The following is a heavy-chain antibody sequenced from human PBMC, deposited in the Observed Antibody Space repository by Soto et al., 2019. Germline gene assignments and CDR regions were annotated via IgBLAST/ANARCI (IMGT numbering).Heavy chain of an antibody. D-gene: IGHD7-27*01. CDR3: ARPRGEAGHWFDP. J-gene: IGHJ5*02. CDR1: GYTFTGNG. V-gene: IGHV1-18*01. Sequence: ASVKVSCKVSGYTFTGNGISWVRQAPGQGLEWMGLSSAYYGKTNYAYQLHGRVTHTTDTSTTTDYTARSRLRTDDTAVYYCARPRGEAGHWFDPWGQGTLVTVS. CDR2: SSAYYGKT.